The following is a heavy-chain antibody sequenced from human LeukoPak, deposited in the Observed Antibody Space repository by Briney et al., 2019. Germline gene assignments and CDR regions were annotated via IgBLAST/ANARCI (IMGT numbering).Heavy chain of an antibody. CDR1: GFTFSSYA. D-gene: IGHD1-26*01. J-gene: IGHJ4*02. CDR2: IIKNGGST. Sequence: GGSLRLSCAASGFTFSSYAMSWVRQAPGKGLEWVSSIIKNGGSTFFADSVKGRFAISRDNAKNSLYLQMNSLRAEDTAVYYCARDLDSGSYLGFDYWGQGTLVTVSS. V-gene: IGHV3-23*01. CDR3: ARDLDSGSYLGFDY.